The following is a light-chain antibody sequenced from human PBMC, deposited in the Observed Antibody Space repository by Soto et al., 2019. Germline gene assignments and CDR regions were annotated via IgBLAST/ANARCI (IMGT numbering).Light chain of an antibody. CDR1: SSDVGSYNL. CDR2: EGS. J-gene: IGLJ1*01. V-gene: IGLV2-23*01. Sequence: QSSLTQPASVSGSPGQSITISCTGTSSDVGSYNLVSWYQQHPGKAPKLMIYEGSKRPSGISSRFSGSKSGNTASLTISGLQAEDEADFYCCSYASSGTYVFGTGTKLTVL. CDR3: CSYASSGTYV.